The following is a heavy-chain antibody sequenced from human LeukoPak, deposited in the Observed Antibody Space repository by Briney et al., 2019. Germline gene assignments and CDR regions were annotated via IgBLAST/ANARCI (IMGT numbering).Heavy chain of an antibody. J-gene: IGHJ4*02. D-gene: IGHD3-22*01. CDR2: IIPMSGTP. CDR1: GGTSTTYA. CDR3: ARAPLGPGFYYESTGYYYFDC. Sequence: SVKVSCKASGGTSTTYAINWVRQAPGQGLEWMGGIIPMSGTPHYAQKFQGRVTIIADESMGTAYMDLSSLRSNDTAVYFCARAPLGPGFYYESTGYYYFDCWGQGSLVTVSS. V-gene: IGHV1-69*01.